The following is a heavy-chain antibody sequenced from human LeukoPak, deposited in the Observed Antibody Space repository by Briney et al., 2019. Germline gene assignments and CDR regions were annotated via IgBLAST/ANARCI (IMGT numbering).Heavy chain of an antibody. CDR1: GFTFSSYA. V-gene: IGHV3-23*01. D-gene: IGHD3-3*01. J-gene: IGHJ4*02. Sequence: GGALRLSCAASGFTFSSYAMSWVRQAPGKGLEWVSAISGSGGSTYYADSVKGRFTISRDNSKNTLYLQMNSLRAEDTAVYYCATDGVVISSAFDYWGPGTLVTVSS. CDR2: ISGSGGST. CDR3: ATDGVVISSAFDY.